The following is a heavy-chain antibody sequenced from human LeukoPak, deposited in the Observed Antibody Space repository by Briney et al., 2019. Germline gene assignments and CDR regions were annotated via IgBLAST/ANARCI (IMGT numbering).Heavy chain of an antibody. Sequence: GASVKVSCKASGGTFSSYAISWVQQAPGQGLEWMGGIIPIFGTANYAQKFQGRVTITADESTSTAYMELSSLRSEDTAVYYCARAPDRAAAAHFDIWGQGTMVTVSS. CDR3: ARAPDRAAAAHFDI. V-gene: IGHV1-69*13. J-gene: IGHJ3*02. D-gene: IGHD6-13*01. CDR2: IIPIFGTA. CDR1: GGTFSSYA.